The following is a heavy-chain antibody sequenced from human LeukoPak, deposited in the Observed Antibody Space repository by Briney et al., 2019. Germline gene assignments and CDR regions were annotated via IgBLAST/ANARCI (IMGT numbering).Heavy chain of an antibody. CDR1: GFTFSSYW. CDR3: ARDRTTMKAFDI. Sequence: GGSRRLSCAASGFTFSSYWMSWFRQAPGKGREWVANIKQDGSVKYYVDSVKGRFTISRDNAKNSLYLQMNSLRAEDTAVYYCARDRTTMKAFDIWGQGTMVTVSS. D-gene: IGHD4-17*01. V-gene: IGHV3-7*01. CDR2: IKQDGSVK. J-gene: IGHJ3*02.